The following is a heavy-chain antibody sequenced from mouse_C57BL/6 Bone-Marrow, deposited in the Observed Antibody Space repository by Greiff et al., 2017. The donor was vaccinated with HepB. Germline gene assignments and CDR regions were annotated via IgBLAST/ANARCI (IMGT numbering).Heavy chain of an antibody. CDR3: TPYNSMDY. Sequence: VQLQQSGAELVRPGASVKLFCTASGFNIKDDYMHWVKQRPEQGLEWIGWIDPENGDTEYASKFQGKATITADTSSNTAYLQLSSLTSEDTAVYYCTPYNSMDYWGQGTSVTVSS. CDR2: IDPENGDT. CDR1: GFNIKDDY. D-gene: IGHD1-3*01. V-gene: IGHV14-4*01. J-gene: IGHJ4*01.